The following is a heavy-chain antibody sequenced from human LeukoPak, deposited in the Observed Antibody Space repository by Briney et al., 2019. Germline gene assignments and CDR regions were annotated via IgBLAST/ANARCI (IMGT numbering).Heavy chain of an antibody. D-gene: IGHD1-20*01. V-gene: IGHV3-48*03. Sequence: GGSLRLSCAASGFTFSSYEMNWVRQAPGKGLEWVSYTSSSGSTIYYADSVEGRFTISRDNAKNSLYLQMNSLRAEDTAVYYCARDRAITGSDYWGQGTLVTVSS. CDR2: TSSSGSTI. J-gene: IGHJ4*02. CDR3: ARDRAITGSDY. CDR1: GFTFSSYE.